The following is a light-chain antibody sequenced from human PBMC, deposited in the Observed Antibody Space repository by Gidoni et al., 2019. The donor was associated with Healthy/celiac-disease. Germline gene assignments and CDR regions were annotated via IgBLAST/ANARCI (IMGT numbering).Light chain of an antibody. J-gene: IGKJ1*01. V-gene: IGKV1-5*01. CDR2: DAS. CDR3: QQYNSYSPWT. CDR1: QSISSW. Sequence: DIQMTQSPSTLSASVGDRVTITCRASQSISSWLARYQQKPGKAPKILIYDASSLESGVPSRFSGSGSGTEFTLTISSLQPDDFATYYCQQYNSYSPWTFGQGTKVEIK.